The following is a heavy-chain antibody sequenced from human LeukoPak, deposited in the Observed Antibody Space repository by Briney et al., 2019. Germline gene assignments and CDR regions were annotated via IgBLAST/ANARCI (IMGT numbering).Heavy chain of an antibody. Sequence: QPGRSLRLSCTASGFNFGIYGMHWVRQAPGKGLEWVAVMWDDGTNEYYVESVKGRFTISRDNAKNTLYLQMNSLRTEDTAVYYCARGVVVTATSGNDYWGQGTLVTVSS. CDR3: ARGVVVTATSGNDY. J-gene: IGHJ4*02. D-gene: IGHD3-16*02. CDR2: MWDDGTNE. CDR1: GFNFGIYG. V-gene: IGHV3-33*01.